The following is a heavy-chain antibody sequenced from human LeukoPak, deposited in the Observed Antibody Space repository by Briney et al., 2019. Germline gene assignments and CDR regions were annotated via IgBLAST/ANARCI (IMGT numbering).Heavy chain of an antibody. J-gene: IGHJ6*03. Sequence: PSEALSLTCAVYGGSFSGYYWSWSRQPPGKGLGCIGEINHSGSANYNPSLKSRVTISVDTSKSQFSLKLSSVTAADTAVYYCAREVKSLTGAGNYYYFYYMDVWGKGTTVTVSS. V-gene: IGHV4-34*01. D-gene: IGHD1-20*01. CDR3: AREVKSLTGAGNYYYFYYMDV. CDR1: GGSFSGYY. CDR2: INHSGSA.